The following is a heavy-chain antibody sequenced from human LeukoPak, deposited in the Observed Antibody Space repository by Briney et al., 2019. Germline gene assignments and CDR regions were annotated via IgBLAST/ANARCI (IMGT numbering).Heavy chain of an antibody. CDR3: ARSGYFDL. V-gene: IGHV4-59*01. CDR2: IYSTGST. D-gene: IGHD3-3*01. Sequence: SETLSLTCTVSGDSINDYYWSWIRQPPGKGLEWIGYIYSTGSTNYNPSLKSRVTISVDTSKNQFSLKLSSVTAADTAVYYCARSGYFDLWGRGTLVTVSS. J-gene: IGHJ2*01. CDR1: GDSINDYY.